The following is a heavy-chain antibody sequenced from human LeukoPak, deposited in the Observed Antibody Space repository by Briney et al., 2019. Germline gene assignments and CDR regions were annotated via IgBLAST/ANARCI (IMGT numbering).Heavy chain of an antibody. CDR1: GFTFTNYN. J-gene: IGHJ3*02. V-gene: IGHV3-21*01. Sequence: PGGSLRLSCAASGFTFTNYNMNWVRQAPGKGLEWVSSIHSSSGSIYYADSLKGRFTISRDNAKNSLYLQMNGLRAEDTAVYYCPRDLAWDAFDIWGQGTMVTVSS. CDR3: PRDLAWDAFDI. CDR2: IHSSSGSI.